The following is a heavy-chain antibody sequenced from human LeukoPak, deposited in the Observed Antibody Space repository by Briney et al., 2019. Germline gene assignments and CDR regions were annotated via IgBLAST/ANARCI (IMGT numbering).Heavy chain of an antibody. D-gene: IGHD3-16*02. J-gene: IGHJ6*03. Sequence: SEILSLTCTVSGGSISSSSYYWGWIRQPPGKGLKWIGSIYYSGSTYYNPSLKSRVTISVDTSKNQFSLKLSSVTAADTAVYYCARITFGGVIVIYYYYYYMDVWGKGTTVTVSS. CDR1: GGSISSSSYY. V-gene: IGHV4-39*07. CDR3: ARITFGGVIVIYYYYYYMDV. CDR2: IYYSGST.